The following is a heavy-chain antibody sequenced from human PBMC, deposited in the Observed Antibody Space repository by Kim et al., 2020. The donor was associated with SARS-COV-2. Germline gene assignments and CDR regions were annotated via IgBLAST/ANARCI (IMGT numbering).Heavy chain of an antibody. Sequence: SATTYADSVKGRFTISRDNAKNTLYLQMNSLRAEDTAVYFCARYSSYALAVWSQGTTVTVSS. CDR2: SAT. J-gene: IGHJ6*02. CDR3: ARYSSYALAV. V-gene: IGHV3-74*01.